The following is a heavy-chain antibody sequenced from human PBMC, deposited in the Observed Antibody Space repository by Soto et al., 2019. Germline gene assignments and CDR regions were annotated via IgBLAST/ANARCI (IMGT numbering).Heavy chain of an antibody. V-gene: IGHV3-30*18. CDR3: AKGQATYGIPFDY. CDR1: GFAFSSYD. CDR2: ISYDGSNH. Sequence: VGSLRLSCVASGFAFSSYDMHWVRQAPGRGLDWVSVISYDGSNHYQADSVKGRFTISRDNPMSTLYLQMNSLRADDTAVYYCAKGQATYGIPFDYWGQGTLVTVSS. D-gene: IGHD2-8*01. J-gene: IGHJ4*02.